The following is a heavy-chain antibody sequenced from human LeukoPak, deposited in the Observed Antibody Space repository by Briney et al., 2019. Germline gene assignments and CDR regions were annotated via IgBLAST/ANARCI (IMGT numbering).Heavy chain of an antibody. V-gene: IGHV1-18*01. CDR2: ISAYNGNT. D-gene: IGHD3-10*01. Sequence: ASVEVSCKASGFTFTSSAMQWVRQARGQRLEWMGWISAYNGNTNYAQKLQGRVTMTTDTSTSTAYMELRSLRSDDTAVYYCARARVVRGSGSYLDYWGQGTLVTVSS. CDR1: GFTFTSSA. CDR3: ARARVVRGSGSYLDY. J-gene: IGHJ4*02.